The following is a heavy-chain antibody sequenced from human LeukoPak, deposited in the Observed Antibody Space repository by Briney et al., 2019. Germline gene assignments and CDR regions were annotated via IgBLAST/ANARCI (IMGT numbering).Heavy chain of an antibody. CDR3: AKDRRGCSGTSCYYRFDY. CDR1: RFTFSSYA. V-gene: IGHV3-23*01. J-gene: IGHJ4*02. CDR2: ISGSGGST. D-gene: IGHD2-2*01. Sequence: GGSLRLSCAASRFTFSSYAMSWVRQAPGKGLECVSAISGSGGSTYYADSVKGRFTISRDNSKNTLYLQMNSLRAEDTAVYYCAKDRRGCSGTSCYYRFDYWGPGTLVTVSS.